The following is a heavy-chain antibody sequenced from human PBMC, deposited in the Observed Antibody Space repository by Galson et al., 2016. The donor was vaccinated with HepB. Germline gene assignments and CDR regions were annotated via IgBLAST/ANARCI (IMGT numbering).Heavy chain of an antibody. D-gene: IGHD2-8*02. V-gene: IGHV3-23*01. CDR3: ARYCTGGVCDTYYYGMDV. J-gene: IGHJ6*04. Sequence: AISGWGGSTYYADSVKGRFTISRDNSKNTLYLQMNSLRAEDTALYYCARYCTGGVCDTYYYGMDVWGKGTTVTVSS. CDR2: ISGWGGST.